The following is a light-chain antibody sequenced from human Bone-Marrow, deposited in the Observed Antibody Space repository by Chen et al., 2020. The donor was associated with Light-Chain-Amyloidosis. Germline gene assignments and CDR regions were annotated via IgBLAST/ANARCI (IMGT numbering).Light chain of an antibody. CDR2: DDR. CDR3: QVWDRSSDRPV. J-gene: IGLJ3*02. V-gene: IGLV3-21*02. CDR1: NIGSTS. Sequence: SYVLTQPSSVSVAPGQTATIACGGNNIGSTSVHWYQQTPGQAPLLVVYDDRDRPSGIPERLSGSNSGNTATLTISRVEAGDEADYYCQVWDRSSDRPVVGGGTKLTVL.